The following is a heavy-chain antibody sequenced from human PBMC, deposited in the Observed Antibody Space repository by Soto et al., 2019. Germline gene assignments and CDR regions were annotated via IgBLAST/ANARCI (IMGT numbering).Heavy chain of an antibody. CDR3: ARVGTLTFDY. CDR1: GFTFSSYA. D-gene: IGHD1-1*01. CDR2: ISYDGSNK. V-gene: IGHV3-30-3*01. Sequence: PXGSLRLSCSASGFTFSSYAMHWVRQAPGKGLEWVAVISYDGSNKYYADSVKGRFTISRDNSKKTLYLQMNSLRAEDTAVYYCARVGTLTFDYWGQGTLVTVYS. J-gene: IGHJ4*02.